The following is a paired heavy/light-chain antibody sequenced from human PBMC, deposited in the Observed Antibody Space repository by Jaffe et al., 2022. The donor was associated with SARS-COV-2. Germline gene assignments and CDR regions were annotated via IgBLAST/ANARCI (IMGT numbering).Heavy chain of an antibody. J-gene: IGHJ2*01. D-gene: IGHD3-22*01. CDR1: GGTFSSYT. V-gene: IGHV1-69*08. CDR2: IIPILGIA. CDR3: ARDRGIVVVINSHWYFDL. Sequence: QVQLVQSGAEVKKPGSSVKVSCKASGGTFSSYTISWVRQAPGQGLEWMGRIIPILGIANYAQKFQGRVTITADKSTSTAYMELSSLRSEDTAVYYCARDRGIVVVINSHWYFDLWGRGTLVTVSS.
Light chain of an antibody. Sequence: EIVLTQSPGTLSLSPGERATLSCRASQSVSSSYLAWYQQKPGQAPRLLIYGASSRATGIPDRFSGSGSGTDFTLTISRLEPEDFAVYYCQQYGSSLTFGPGTKVDIK. J-gene: IGKJ3*01. CDR1: QSVSSSY. CDR3: QQYGSSLT. V-gene: IGKV3-20*01. CDR2: GAS.